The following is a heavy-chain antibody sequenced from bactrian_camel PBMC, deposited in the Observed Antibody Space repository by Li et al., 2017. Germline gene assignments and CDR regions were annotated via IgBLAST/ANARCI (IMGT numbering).Heavy chain of an antibody. V-gene: IGHV3S53*01. CDR2: IDNDGTT. J-gene: IGHJ4*01. D-gene: IGHD7*01. CDR1: GYTFSNNC. Sequence: HVQLVESGGGSVQAGGSLRLSCAASGYTFSNNCMGWFRQAPGKEREGVALIDNDGTTSYADSVKGRFAVSRDSAKSTLYLQMNSLKPEDTAMYYCAAEKIGALSTDEDDYDYWGQGTQVTVS. CDR3: AAEKIGALSTDEDDYDY.